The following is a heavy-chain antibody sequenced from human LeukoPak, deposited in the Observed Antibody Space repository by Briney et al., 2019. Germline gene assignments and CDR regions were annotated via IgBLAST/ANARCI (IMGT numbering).Heavy chain of an antibody. V-gene: IGHV3-15*01. CDR1: GFTFSNAW. D-gene: IGHD3-16*02. CDR3: TTRGARRSYYFDY. J-gene: IGHJ4*02. Sequence: GGSLRLSCAASGFTFSNAWMSWVRQAPGKGLEWVGRIKSKTDGGTTDYAAPVKGRFTISRDDSKNTLYLQMNSLKTEDRAVYYCTTRGARRSYYFDYWGQGTLVTVSS. CDR2: IKSKTDGGTT.